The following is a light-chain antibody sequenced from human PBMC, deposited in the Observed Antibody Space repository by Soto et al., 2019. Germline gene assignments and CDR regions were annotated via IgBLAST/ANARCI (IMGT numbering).Light chain of an antibody. CDR1: QSVSSSY. Sequence: EIVLTQSPGTLSLSPGERATLSCTASQSVSSSYLAWYQQKPGQAPRLLIYGASSRATGIPDRFSGSGSGTDFTLTVSRLEPEDFAVYFCQQYDSSPWTLGQGTKVE. J-gene: IGKJ1*01. CDR3: QQYDSSPWT. CDR2: GAS. V-gene: IGKV3-20*01.